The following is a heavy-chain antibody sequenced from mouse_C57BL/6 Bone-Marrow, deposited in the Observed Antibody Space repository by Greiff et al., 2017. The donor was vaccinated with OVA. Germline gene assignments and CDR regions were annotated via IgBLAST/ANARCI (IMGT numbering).Heavy chain of an antibody. CDR3: ASKQLRSEAMDY. J-gene: IGHJ4*01. CDR1: GYTFTSYW. Sequence: QVQLQQPGAELVRPGSSVKLSCKASGYTFTSYWMDWVKQRPGQGLEWIGNIYPSDSETHYNQKFKDKATLTVDKSSSTAYMQLSSLTSEDSAVYYCASKQLRSEAMDYWGQGTSGTVSS. CDR2: IYPSDSET. D-gene: IGHD3-2*02. V-gene: IGHV1-61*01.